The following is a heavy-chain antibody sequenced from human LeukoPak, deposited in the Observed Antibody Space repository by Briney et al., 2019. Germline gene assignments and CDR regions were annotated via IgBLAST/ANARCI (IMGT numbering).Heavy chain of an antibody. V-gene: IGHV3-7*03. CDR2: IKQDGSEK. CDR1: GFTFSSYW. D-gene: IGHD3-10*01. Sequence: PGGSLRLSCAASGFTFSSYWMSWVRQAPGKGLEWVANIKQDGSEKYYVDSVKGRFTISRDNAKNSLYLQMNSLRAEDTAVYYCARDGYYYGSGSYYPYWGQGTLVTVSS. J-gene: IGHJ4*02. CDR3: ARDGYYYGSGSYYPY.